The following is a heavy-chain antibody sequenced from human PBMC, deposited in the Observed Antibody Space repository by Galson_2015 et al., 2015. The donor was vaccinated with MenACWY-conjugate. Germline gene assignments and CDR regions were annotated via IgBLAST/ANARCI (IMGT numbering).Heavy chain of an antibody. CDR3: VKNPLICRESTSCASDSSSWFPDY. J-gene: IGHJ4*02. CDR2: ISSSGNYT. CDR1: GFTFSDYY. Sequence: SLRLSCAASGFTFSDYYMTWIRQAPGKGLEWVSHISSSGNYTNYADSVKGRFTISRDNANDSLYLQMNSLRAEDTAVYFCVKNPLICRESTSCASDSSSWFPDYWGQGSLVTVSS. D-gene: IGHD6-13*01. V-gene: IGHV3-11*06.